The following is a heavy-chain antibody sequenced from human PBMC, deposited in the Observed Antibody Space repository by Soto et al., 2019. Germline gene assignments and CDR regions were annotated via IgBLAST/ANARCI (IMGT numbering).Heavy chain of an antibody. V-gene: IGHV3-13*01. CDR2: IGTAGDT. CDR1: GFTFSSYD. CDR3: ARDQGLDWYFDL. Sequence: EVQLVESGGGLVPPGGSLRLSCAASGFTFSSYDMHWVRQATGKGLEWVSAIGTAGDTYYTGSVKGRFTISRENAKNSLYLQMNSLRAEDTAVYYCARDQGLDWYFDLWGRGTLVTVSS. D-gene: IGHD3-16*01. J-gene: IGHJ2*01.